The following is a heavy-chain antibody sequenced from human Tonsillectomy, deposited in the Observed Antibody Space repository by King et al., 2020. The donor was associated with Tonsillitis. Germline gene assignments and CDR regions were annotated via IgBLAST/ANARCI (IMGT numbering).Heavy chain of an antibody. D-gene: IGHD5-12*01. CDR2: IYYSGST. J-gene: IGHJ3*02. Sequence: VQLQESGPGLVKPSETLSLTCTVSGCSLSSDYWSWIRQPPGKRLEWIGYIYYSGSTKSNPSLKSRGTTSVETSKNQLSLKLTSVTAADTAVYYCARVYSGPRWAFDMWGQGTMVTVSS. CDR3: ARVYSGPRWAFDM. V-gene: IGHV4-59*01. CDR1: GCSLSSDY.